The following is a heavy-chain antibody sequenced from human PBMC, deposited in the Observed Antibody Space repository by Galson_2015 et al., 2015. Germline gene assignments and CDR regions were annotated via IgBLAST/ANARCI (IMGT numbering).Heavy chain of an antibody. J-gene: IGHJ6*02. CDR1: GGSISSGDYY. Sequence: TLSLTCTVSGGSISSGDYYWSWIRQPPGKGLEWIGYIYYSGSTYYNPSLKSRVTISVDTSKNQFSLKLSSVTAADTAVYYCARIQQRPYYYYYGMDVWGQGTTVTVSS. D-gene: IGHD5-18*01. V-gene: IGHV4-30-4*01. CDR3: ARIQQRPYYYYYGMDV. CDR2: IYYSGST.